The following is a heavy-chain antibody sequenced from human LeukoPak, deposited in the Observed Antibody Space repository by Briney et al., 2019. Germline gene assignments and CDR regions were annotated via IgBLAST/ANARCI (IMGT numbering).Heavy chain of an antibody. CDR1: GFTFSRYW. CDR2: TNSDGSST. D-gene: IGHD4-17*01. CDR3: ANPTVTTSDFDY. V-gene: IGHV3-74*01. Sequence: PGGSLRLSCAASGFTFSRYWMYWVRQAPGRGLVWVSHTNSDGSSTGYADSVKGRFTISRDNAKNTVYLQMNSLRAEDTAVYYCANPTVTTSDFDYWGQGTLVTVSS. J-gene: IGHJ4*02.